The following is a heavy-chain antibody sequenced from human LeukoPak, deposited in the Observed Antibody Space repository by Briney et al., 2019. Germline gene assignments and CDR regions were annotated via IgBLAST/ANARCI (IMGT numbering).Heavy chain of an antibody. CDR2: INPNSGGT. CDR1: GYTFTDSY. Sequence: ASVKVSCKASGYTFTDSYIHWGRQDAGQRLEWMGWINPNSGGTNYAQKFQGRVTMTRDTSISTAYMELSRLRSDDTAVYYCAAARGWYAVDFWGQGTLVTVSS. V-gene: IGHV1-2*02. J-gene: IGHJ4*02. D-gene: IGHD6-19*01. CDR3: AAARGWYAVDF.